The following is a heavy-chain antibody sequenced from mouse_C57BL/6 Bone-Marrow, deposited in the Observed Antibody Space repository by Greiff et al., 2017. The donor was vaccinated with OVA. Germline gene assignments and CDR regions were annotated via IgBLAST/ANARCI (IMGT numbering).Heavy chain of an antibody. Sequence: EVQVVESGGGLVQPKGSLKLSCAASGFSFNTYAMNWVRQAPGKGLEWVARIRSKSNNYATYYADSVKDRFTISRDDSESMLYLQMNNLKTEDTAMYYCVRGAYDYSWFAYWGQGTLVTVSA. J-gene: IGHJ3*01. V-gene: IGHV10-1*01. CDR2: IRSKSNNYAT. D-gene: IGHD2-4*01. CDR1: GFSFNTYA. CDR3: VRGAYDYSWFAY.